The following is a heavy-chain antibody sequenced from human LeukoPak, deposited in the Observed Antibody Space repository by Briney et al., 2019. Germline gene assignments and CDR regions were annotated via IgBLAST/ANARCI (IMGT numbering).Heavy chain of an antibody. CDR2: IYYSGNT. V-gene: IGHV4-61*03. D-gene: IGHD3-10*01. J-gene: IGHJ4*02. CDR1: GGSVSNGNYY. Sequence: SETLSLTCTVSGGSVSNGNYYWSWLRQPPRKALEWIGYIYYSGNTNYNPSLEGRVTISVDTSKNHFSVKLSSVTAADTAVYYCARSQNYYGSGDYWSQGTLVTVSS. CDR3: ARSQNYYGSGDY.